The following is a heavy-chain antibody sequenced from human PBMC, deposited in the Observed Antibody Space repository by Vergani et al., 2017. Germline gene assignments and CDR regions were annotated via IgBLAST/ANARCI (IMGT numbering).Heavy chain of an antibody. CDR1: GFTFSSYA. V-gene: IGHV3-64D*06. D-gene: IGHD3-3*01. CDR3: VKAWYYDFWSGPLDAFDI. J-gene: IGHJ3*02. Sequence: EVQLVESGGGLVQPGGSLRLSCSASGFTFSSYAMHWVRQAPGKGLEYVSAISSNGGSTYYADSVKGRFTISRDNSKNTLYLQMSSLRAEDTAVYYCVKAWYYDFWSGPLDAFDIWGQGTMVTVSS. CDR2: ISSNGGST.